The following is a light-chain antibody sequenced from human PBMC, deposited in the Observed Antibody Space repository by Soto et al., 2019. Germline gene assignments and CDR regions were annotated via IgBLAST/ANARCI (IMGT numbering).Light chain of an antibody. CDR3: QQLKSYRRT. CDR2: SAS. V-gene: IGKV1-9*01. CDR1: HGINTD. J-gene: IGKJ4*01. Sequence: DILLTQSPSSLSASLGDRVTITCRASHGINTDLAWYQQKPGKAPKSLIYSASSLQRGVPSRFSGSGSGTEFTLTVSSLKPEDFETYYCQQLKSYRRTCGGGTKVDIK.